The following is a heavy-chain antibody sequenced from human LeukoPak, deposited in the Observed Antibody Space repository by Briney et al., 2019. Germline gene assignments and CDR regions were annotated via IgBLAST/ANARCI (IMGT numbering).Heavy chain of an antibody. J-gene: IGHJ2*01. Sequence: SETLSLTCTVSGGSISSYYWSWIRQPPGKGLEWIGYIYYSGSTNYNPSLKSRVTISVDTSKNQFSLKLSSVTAADTAVYYCARGIPGYCNGGSCYSYFDLWGRGTLVTVSS. CDR3: ARGIPGYCNGGSCYSYFDL. CDR1: GGSISSYY. CDR2: IYYSGST. V-gene: IGHV4-59*01. D-gene: IGHD2-15*01.